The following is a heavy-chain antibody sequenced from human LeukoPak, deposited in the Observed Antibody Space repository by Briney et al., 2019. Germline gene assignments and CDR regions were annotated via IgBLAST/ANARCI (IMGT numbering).Heavy chain of an antibody. CDR1: GTSINDYY. CDR2: IYFSGHT. J-gene: IGHJ4*02. D-gene: IGHD5-12*01. Sequence: SETLSLTCTVSGTSINDYYWSWIRQPPGKRLEWIGYIYFSGHTNYSPPLKSRVTMSLDAPRDTFSLQLNSVTAADTAVYYCARGHGYSGHALAYWGQGILVTVSS. CDR3: ARGHGYSGHALAY. V-gene: IGHV4-59*01.